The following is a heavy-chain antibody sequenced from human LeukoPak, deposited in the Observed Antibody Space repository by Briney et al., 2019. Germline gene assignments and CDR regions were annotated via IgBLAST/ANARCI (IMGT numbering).Heavy chain of an antibody. D-gene: IGHD6-6*01. J-gene: IGHJ4*02. V-gene: IGHV4-59*12. Sequence: SETLSLTCNVSGGSMNDYYWSWIRQPPGKGLEWIGYIYYSGSTNYNPSLKSRVTISVDTSKNQFSLKLSSVTAADTAVYYCASGVRSSSSLDYWGQGTLVTVSS. CDR1: GGSMNDYY. CDR3: ASGVRSSSSLDY. CDR2: IYYSGST.